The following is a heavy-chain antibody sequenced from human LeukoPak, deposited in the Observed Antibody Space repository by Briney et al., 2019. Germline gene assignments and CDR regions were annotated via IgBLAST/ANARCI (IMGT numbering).Heavy chain of an antibody. CDR3: SRGYGPCY. D-gene: IGHD4-17*01. CDR2: IDHRGNS. Sequence: PSETLSLTCAVSGDSISSTYWWSCVRQPPGKGQEWIGKIDHRGNSNYNPSLNSRVTISISRATNQYSLPLTSVTAAAAAVYDCSRGYGPCYWGRGTVAIVSA. V-gene: IGHV4-4*02. CDR1: GDSISSTYW. J-gene: IGHJ4*02.